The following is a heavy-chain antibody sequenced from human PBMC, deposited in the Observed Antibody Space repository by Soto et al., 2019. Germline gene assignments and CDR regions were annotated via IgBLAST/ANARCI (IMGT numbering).Heavy chain of an antibody. CDR3: AKVKNVGSHYYFDY. J-gene: IGHJ4*02. D-gene: IGHD6-13*01. V-gene: IGHV3-9*01. CDR2: ISWNSGSI. CDR1: GFTFDDYA. Sequence: EVQLVESGGGLVQPGRSLRLSCAASGFTFDDYAMHWVRQAPGKGLEWVSGISWNSGSIGYADSVKGRFTISRDNAKNSLYLQMNSLRAEDTALYYCAKVKNVGSHYYFDYWGQGTLVTVSS.